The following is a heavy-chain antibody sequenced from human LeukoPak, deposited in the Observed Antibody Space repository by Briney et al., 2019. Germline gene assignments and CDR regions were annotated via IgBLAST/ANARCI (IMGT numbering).Heavy chain of an antibody. CDR3: ARTRLVYYYGSGSPRGRFYFDY. Sequence: SETLSLTCTVSGGSISSSSYYWGWIRQPPGKGLEWIGEINHSGSTNYNPSLKSRVTISVDTSKNQFSLKLSSVTAADTAVYYCARTRLVYYYGSGSPRGRFYFDYWGQGTLVTVSS. D-gene: IGHD3-10*01. CDR1: GGSISSSSYY. J-gene: IGHJ4*02. CDR2: INHSGST. V-gene: IGHV4-39*07.